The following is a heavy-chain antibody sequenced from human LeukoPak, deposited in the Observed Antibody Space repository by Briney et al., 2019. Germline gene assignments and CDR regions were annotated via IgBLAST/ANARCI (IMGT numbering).Heavy chain of an antibody. J-gene: IGHJ4*02. CDR1: GDSMSDGNYY. D-gene: IGHD3-22*01. CDR2: IYYSGST. V-gene: IGHV4-61*01. CDR3: ARVTGYMIEDYFDY. Sequence: SETLSLTCTVSGDSMSDGNYYWSWIRQPPGKGLEWIGYIYYSGSTNYNPSLKSRITISVETSKNQFSLKLSSVTAADPAVYYCARVTGYMIEDYFDYWGQGTLVTVSS.